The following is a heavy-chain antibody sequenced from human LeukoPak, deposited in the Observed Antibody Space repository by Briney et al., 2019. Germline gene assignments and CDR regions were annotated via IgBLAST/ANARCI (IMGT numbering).Heavy chain of an antibody. Sequence: GGSLRLSCAASGFTFSSYAMSWVRQAAGKGLEWVSAISGSGGSTYYADSVKGRFTISRDNSKNTLYLQMNSLRAEDTAVYYCAKGGSGYDLIRGLDYWGQGTLVTVSS. V-gene: IGHV3-23*01. CDR2: ISGSGGST. CDR3: AKGGSGYDLIRGLDY. D-gene: IGHD5-12*01. J-gene: IGHJ4*02. CDR1: GFTFSSYA.